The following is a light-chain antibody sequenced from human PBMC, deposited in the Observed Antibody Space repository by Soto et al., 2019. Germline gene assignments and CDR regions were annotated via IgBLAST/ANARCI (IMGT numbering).Light chain of an antibody. CDR1: SSDVGGYNY. J-gene: IGLJ2*01. V-gene: IGLV2-8*01. CDR2: EVN. CDR3: SSYAGSNSLI. Sequence: QPTLTQPRCAAGSPGQSVTISCTGTSSDVGGYNYVSWYQQHPGKAPQLLLFEVNKRPSGVPDRFSGSKSGNTAFLTVSGLQTEDEADYYCSSYAGSNSLIFGGGTKVTVL.